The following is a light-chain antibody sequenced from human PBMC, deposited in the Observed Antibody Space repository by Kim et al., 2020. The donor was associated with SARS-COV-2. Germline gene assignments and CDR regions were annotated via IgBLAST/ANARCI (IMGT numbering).Light chain of an antibody. CDR1: SSNIGAGYD. CDR3: QSYDSSLSGV. CDR2: ANT. V-gene: IGLV1-40*01. Sequence: GQRVTISCTGSSSNIGAGYDVHWYQQFPGTAPKLIVYANTNRPSGVPDRFSGSKSGTSAFLAITGLQAEDEADYYCQSYDSSLSGVFGGGTKLTVL. J-gene: IGLJ3*02.